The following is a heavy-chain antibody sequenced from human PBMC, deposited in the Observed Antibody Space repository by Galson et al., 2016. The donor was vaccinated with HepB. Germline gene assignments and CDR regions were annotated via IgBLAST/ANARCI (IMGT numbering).Heavy chain of an antibody. CDR3: SRATQGPGRSLIDN. D-gene: IGHD3-10*01. V-gene: IGHV3-33*01. CDR2: IWNAGSYQ. Sequence: SLRLSCAASASTFSHYAMHWVRQAPGKGLEWVAGIWNAGSYQHYGDSVKGRFTIPRDNSRTRLYLQMRNLRAEDAAKYQCSRATQGPGRSLIDNWGQGTLVTVSS. CDR1: ASTFSHYA. J-gene: IGHJ4*02.